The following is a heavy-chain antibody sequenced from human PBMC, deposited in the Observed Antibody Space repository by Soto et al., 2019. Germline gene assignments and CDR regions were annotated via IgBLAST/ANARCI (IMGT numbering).Heavy chain of an antibody. V-gene: IGHV3-21*06. CDR2: TSSSSGYI. CDR1: GFMFSSYS. J-gene: IGHJ5*02. CDR3: ARGGAAAATLRGFTWFDP. Sequence: EVQLVESGGGLVKPGGSLRLSCAGSGFMFSSYSMNWVRQAPGKGLEWVSSTSSSSGYIYYADSVKGRFTISRDNAKNSLYRQMNSLRAEDTAVYYCARGGAAAATLRGFTWFDPWGQGARVTVSS. D-gene: IGHD6-13*01.